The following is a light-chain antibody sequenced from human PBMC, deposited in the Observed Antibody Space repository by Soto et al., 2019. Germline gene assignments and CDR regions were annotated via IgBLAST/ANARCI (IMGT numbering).Light chain of an antibody. Sequence: DIQLTQSPSFLSASVGDRVTITCRARQGINNYLAWYQQKPGKAPKLLIYAASTLQSGVPSRFSGSGSGTEFTLTISSLQPEDFATYYCQQLNSYPLTFGGGTKVEIK. V-gene: IGKV1-9*01. CDR2: AAS. CDR1: QGINNY. CDR3: QQLNSYPLT. J-gene: IGKJ4*01.